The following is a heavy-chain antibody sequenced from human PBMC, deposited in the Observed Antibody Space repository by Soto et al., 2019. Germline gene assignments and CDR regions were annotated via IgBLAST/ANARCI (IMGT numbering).Heavy chain of an antibody. CDR2: IYWDDDK. CDR3: AHRYYNFWSGYDWFDP. CDR1: GFSLSTRGVG. V-gene: IGHV2-5*02. D-gene: IGHD3-3*01. Sequence: QITLKESGPTLVKPTQTLTLTCSFSGFSLSTRGVGVGWIRQPPGKALEWLALIYWDDDKRYSPSLKSRLTITKDTPKNQVDLTMTNMDHVDTGTYYGAHRYYNFWSGYDWFDPWGQGTLVTVSS. J-gene: IGHJ5*02.